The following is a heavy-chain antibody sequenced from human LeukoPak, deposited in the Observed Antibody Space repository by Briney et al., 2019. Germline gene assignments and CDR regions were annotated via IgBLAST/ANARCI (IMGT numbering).Heavy chain of an antibody. V-gene: IGHV3-30*04. D-gene: IGHD6-19*01. J-gene: IGHJ6*04. CDR2: ISYDGSNK. CDR1: GFTFSSYA. Sequence: PGGSLRLSCAASGFTFSSYAMHWVRQAPGKGLEWVAVISYDGSNKYYADSVKGRFTISRDNSKNTLYLQMNSLRAEDTAVYYCAKGGGIAVALGWGKGTTVTISS. CDR3: AKGGGIAVALG.